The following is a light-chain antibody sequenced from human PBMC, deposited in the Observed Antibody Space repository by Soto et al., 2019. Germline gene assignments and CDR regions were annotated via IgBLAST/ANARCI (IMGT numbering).Light chain of an antibody. CDR2: DTS. J-gene: IGKJ1*01. V-gene: IGKV3-20*01. CDR3: QQYGSSPGT. Sequence: ETVLTQSPGTLSLSPGERATLSCRASQSVRDTHFAWYQQKPGQAPSLLIYDTSTRATGIPDRFSGSGSGTYFALTISRVEPNDFAVYFCQQYGSSPGTFGQGTKVDIK. CDR1: QSVRDTH.